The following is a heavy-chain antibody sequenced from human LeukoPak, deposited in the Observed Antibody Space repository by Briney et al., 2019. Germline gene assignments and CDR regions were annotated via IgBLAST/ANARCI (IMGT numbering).Heavy chain of an antibody. CDR3: AKDRGLLRLIDY. CDR2: ISYDGRNQ. Sequence: GGSLRLSCAASGFTFSSYGMHWARQAPGKGLEWVAVISYDGRNQYYADSVKGRFTISRDNSKNTLYLQMNSLRAEDTAVYHCAKDRGLLRLIDYWGQGTLVTVSS. CDR1: GFTFSSYG. D-gene: IGHD6-19*01. J-gene: IGHJ4*02. V-gene: IGHV3-30*18.